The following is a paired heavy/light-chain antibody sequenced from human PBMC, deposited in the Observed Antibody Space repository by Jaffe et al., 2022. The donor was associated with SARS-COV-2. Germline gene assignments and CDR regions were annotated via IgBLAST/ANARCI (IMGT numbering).Heavy chain of an antibody. V-gene: IGHV4-59*01. CDR3: ARSNRGRGLNAFDI. D-gene: IGHD1-26*01. CDR1: GGSIGSYY. J-gene: IGHJ3*02. Sequence: QVHLQESGPGLVRPAETLSLTCTVSGGSIGSYYWSWIRQPPGKGPEWIGYIYYRGGTNYNPSLSSRVSMSVDVSMSQFSLAVGSVTTADTAVYYCARSNRGRGLNAFDIWGQGTVVAVSS. CDR2: IYYRGGT.
Light chain of an antibody. J-gene: IGLJ3*02. Sequence: SSELTQDPAVSVALGQTVKITCQGDSLRYYSTSWFQQRPGQAPVVVAFGKNYRPSGISDRFSASNSGNTASLTITEAQAEDEADYYCNSRDSSGDGVVFGGGTRLTVL. CDR3: NSRDSSGDGVV. V-gene: IGLV3-19*01. CDR2: GKN. CDR1: SLRYYS.